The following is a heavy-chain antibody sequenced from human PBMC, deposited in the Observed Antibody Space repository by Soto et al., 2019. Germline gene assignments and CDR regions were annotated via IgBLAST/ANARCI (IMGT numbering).Heavy chain of an antibody. Sequence: SETLSLTCTVSGGSISSGDYYWSWIRQHPGKGLEWIGYIYYSGSTYYNPSLKSRVTISVDTSKNQFSLKLSSVTAADTAVYYCARGVVGRLSRVKWFDPWGQGTLVTVS. V-gene: IGHV4-31*03. CDR2: IYYSGST. J-gene: IGHJ5*02. D-gene: IGHD1-26*01. CDR1: GGSISSGDYY. CDR3: ARGVVGRLSRVKWFDP.